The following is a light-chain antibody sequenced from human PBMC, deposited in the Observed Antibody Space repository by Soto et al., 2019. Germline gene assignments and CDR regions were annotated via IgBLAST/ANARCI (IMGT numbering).Light chain of an antibody. CDR2: DVS. CDR3: SSYTSSSTPHVV. V-gene: IGLV2-14*01. Sequence: QSALTQPASVSGSPGQSITISCTGTSIDVGGYNYFSWYQQHPGKAPKLMIYDVSNRPSGVSNRFSGSKSGNTASLTISGLQAEDEADYYCSSYTSSSTPHVVFGGGTKLTVL. J-gene: IGLJ2*01. CDR1: SIDVGGYNY.